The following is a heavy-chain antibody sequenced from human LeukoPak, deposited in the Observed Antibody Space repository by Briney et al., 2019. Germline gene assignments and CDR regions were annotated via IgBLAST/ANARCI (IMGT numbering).Heavy chain of an antibody. V-gene: IGHV4-59*12. CDR2: IYYSGST. D-gene: IGHD3-22*01. Sequence: SETLSLTCTVSGGSISSYYWSWIRQPPGKGLEWIGYIYYSGSTYYNPSLKSRVTISVDTSKNQFSLKLSSVTAADTAVYYCAMDDSSGYYFYWGQGTLVTVSS. J-gene: IGHJ4*02. CDR3: AMDDSSGYYFY. CDR1: GGSISSYY.